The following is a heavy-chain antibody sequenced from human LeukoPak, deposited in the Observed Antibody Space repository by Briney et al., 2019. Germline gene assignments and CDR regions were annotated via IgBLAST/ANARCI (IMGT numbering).Heavy chain of an antibody. D-gene: IGHD6-13*01. CDR1: GFSFSSYA. J-gene: IGHJ5*02. V-gene: IGHV3-48*03. Sequence: GGSLRLSCAASGFSFSSYAMNWVRQAPGKGLQWASYISSSGSSIYYAASVKGRFTISRDNAKNSLYLQMNSLRVEDTAVYYCARLVPAANGNWYDPWGQGTLVIVSS. CDR3: ARLVPAANGNWYDP. CDR2: ISSSGSSI.